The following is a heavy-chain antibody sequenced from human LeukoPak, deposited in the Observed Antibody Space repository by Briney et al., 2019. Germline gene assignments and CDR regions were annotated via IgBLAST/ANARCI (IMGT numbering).Heavy chain of an antibody. Sequence: GGSLRLSCAASGFTFSSYAMSWVRQAPGKGREWVSAISGSGGSTYYADSVKGRFTISRDNSKNTLYLQMNSLRAEDTAVYYCAKGPVVALAPFDYWGQGTLVTVSS. V-gene: IGHV3-23*01. D-gene: IGHD3-22*01. J-gene: IGHJ4*02. CDR2: ISGSGGST. CDR1: GFTFSSYA. CDR3: AKGPVVALAPFDY.